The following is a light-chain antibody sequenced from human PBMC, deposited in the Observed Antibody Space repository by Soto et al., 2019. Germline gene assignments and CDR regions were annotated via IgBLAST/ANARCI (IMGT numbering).Light chain of an antibody. V-gene: IGLV4-69*01. CDR2: VNSDRSH. CDR3: QTWDIRFSVI. CDR1: SGHSSYA. J-gene: IGLJ2*01. Sequence: QLVLTQSPSASASLGASVKLTCTLSSGHSSYAIAWHQQQPEKGPRYLMMVNSDRSHNKGDGIPDRFSGSSSGAERYLTISSLQSEDEADYYCQTWDIRFSVIFGGGTKLTVL.